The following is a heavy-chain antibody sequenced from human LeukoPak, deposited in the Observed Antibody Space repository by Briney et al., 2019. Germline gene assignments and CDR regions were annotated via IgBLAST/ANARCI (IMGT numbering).Heavy chain of an antibody. J-gene: IGHJ3*02. D-gene: IGHD2-21*01. CDR3: ARDLPTRGDSAAFDI. V-gene: IGHV3-21*01. CDR1: GFTFSSYS. CDR2: ISSSSSYI. Sequence: GGSLRLSCAASGFTFSSYSMNWVRQAPGKGLEWVSSISSSSSYIYYADSVKGRFTISRDNAKNSLYLQMNSLRAEDTAVYYCARDLPTRGDSAAFDIWGQGTMVTVSS.